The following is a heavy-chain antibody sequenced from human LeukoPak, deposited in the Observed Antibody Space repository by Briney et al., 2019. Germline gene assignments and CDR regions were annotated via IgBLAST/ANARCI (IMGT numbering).Heavy chain of an antibody. J-gene: IGHJ4*02. CDR3: ARGGVTAGFDF. CDR2: MNGDGSST. D-gene: IGHD3-10*01. V-gene: IGHV3-74*01. Sequence: PGGSLRLSCAASGFTFRTAWMQWARLAPGKGLVWVSLMNGDGSSTTYADSVKGRFTISRDNARNTLYLQMNSLRPEDTAVYYCARGGVTAGFDFWGQGTLVTVSS. CDR1: GFTFRTAW.